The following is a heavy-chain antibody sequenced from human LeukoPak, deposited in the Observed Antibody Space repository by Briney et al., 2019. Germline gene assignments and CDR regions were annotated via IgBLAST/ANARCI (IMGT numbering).Heavy chain of an antibody. V-gene: IGHV1-69*05. J-gene: IGHJ4*02. CDR2: IIPIFGTA. CDR1: GGTFSSYA. CDR3: ARTFAGKYCGGDCYITLDY. Sequence: SVKVSCKASGGTFSSYAISWVRQAPGQGLEWMGGIIPIFGTANYAQKFQGRVTITTDESTSTAYMELSSLRSEDTAVYYCARTFAGKYCGGDCYITLDYWGQGTLVAVSS. D-gene: IGHD2-21*02.